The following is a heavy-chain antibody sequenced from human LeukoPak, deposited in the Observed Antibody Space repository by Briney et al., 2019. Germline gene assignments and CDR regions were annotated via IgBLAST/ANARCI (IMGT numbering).Heavy chain of an antibody. CDR3: ARPTYSGSYYPFDY. J-gene: IGHJ4*02. V-gene: IGHV4-39*01. CDR1: GGSVSSSSYY. CDR2: IYYSGST. Sequence: KPSETLSLTCTVSGGSVSSSSYYWGWIRQPPGKGLEWIGSIYYSGSTYYNPSLKSRVTISVDTSKNQFSLKLSSVTAADTAVYYCARPTYSGSYYPFDYWGQGTLVTVSS. D-gene: IGHD1-26*01.